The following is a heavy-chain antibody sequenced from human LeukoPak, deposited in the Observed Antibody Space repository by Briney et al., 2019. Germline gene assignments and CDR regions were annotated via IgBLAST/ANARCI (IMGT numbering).Heavy chain of an antibody. J-gene: IGHJ4*02. CDR3: AGGRWVWDY. CDR1: RFTFSSYW. V-gene: IGHV3-7*01. Sequence: PGGSLRLSCAVSRFTFSSYWMSWVRQAPGKGLEWVANIKEDGSEKNYVESVKGRFTISRDNAKNSLYLQMNSLRVDDTAVYYCAGGRWVWDYWGQGTLVTVSS. CDR2: IKEDGSEK. D-gene: IGHD3-16*01.